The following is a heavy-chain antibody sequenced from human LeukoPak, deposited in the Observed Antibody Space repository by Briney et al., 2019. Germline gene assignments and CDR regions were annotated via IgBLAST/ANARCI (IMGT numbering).Heavy chain of an antibody. CDR2: INPNSGGT. J-gene: IGHJ5*02. CDR3: ARVSKRIAAAGTSTGFDP. CDR1: GYTFTGYY. V-gene: IGHV1-2*02. Sequence: ASVKVSCKASGYTFTGYYMHWVRQAPGQGLEWMGWINPNSGGTNYAQKFQGRVTMTRDTSISTAYMELSRLRSDDTAVYYRARVSKRIAAAGTSTGFDPWGQGTLVTVSS. D-gene: IGHD6-13*01.